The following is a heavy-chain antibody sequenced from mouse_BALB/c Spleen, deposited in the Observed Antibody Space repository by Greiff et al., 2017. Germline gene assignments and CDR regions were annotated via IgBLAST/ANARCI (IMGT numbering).Heavy chain of an antibody. CDR2: ISYDGSN. J-gene: IGHJ2*01. V-gene: IGHV3-6*02. CDR3: ARDVGGVFDY. D-gene: IGHD3-3*01. Sequence: EVKLVESGPGLVKPSQSLSLTCSVTGYSITSGYYWNWIRQFPGNKLEWMGYISYDGSNNYNPSLKNRISITRDTSKNQFFLKLNSVTTEDTATYYCARDVGGVFDYWGQGTTLTVSS. CDR1: GYSITSGYY.